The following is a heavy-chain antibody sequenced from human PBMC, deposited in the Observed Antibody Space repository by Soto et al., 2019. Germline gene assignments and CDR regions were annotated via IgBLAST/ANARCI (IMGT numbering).Heavy chain of an antibody. CDR1: GGFVSSGSYY. V-gene: IGHV4-34*01. D-gene: IGHD1-1*01. CDR3: ARVERGTVTTVVDAFDI. J-gene: IGHJ3*02. Sequence: QVQLQQWGAGLLKPSETLSLTCAVYGGFVSSGSYYWSWILQPPGKGLEWIGEMSHSGGTHFNPSLKSRVTISVDTSKNQFPLKMSSVTAADTALYYCARVERGTVTTVVDAFDIWGPGTMVTVSS. CDR2: MSHSGGT.